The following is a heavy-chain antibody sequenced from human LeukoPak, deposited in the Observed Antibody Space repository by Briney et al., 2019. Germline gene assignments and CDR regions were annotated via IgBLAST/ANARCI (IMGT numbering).Heavy chain of an antibody. Sequence: SETLSLTCAVYGGSFSGYYWSWIRQPPGKGLEWIGYIYYSGSTNYNPSLKSRVTISVDTSKNQFSLKLSSVTAADTAVYYCARGDGYNYGYAFDIWGQGTMVTVSS. CDR1: GGSFSGYY. J-gene: IGHJ3*02. CDR3: ARGDGYNYGYAFDI. CDR2: IYYSGST. D-gene: IGHD5-24*01. V-gene: IGHV4-59*08.